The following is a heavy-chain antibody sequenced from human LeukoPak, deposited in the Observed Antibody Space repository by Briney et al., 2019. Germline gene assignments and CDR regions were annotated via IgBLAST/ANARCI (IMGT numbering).Heavy chain of an antibody. CDR1: GFTFSSYA. Sequence: GGSLRLSCAASGFTFSSYAMSWVRQAPGKGLEWVSAISGSGGSTYYADSVKGRFTIPRDNSKNTLYLQMNSLRAEDTAVYYCAKDHCSSTSCYGDDYYYGMDVWGQGTTVTVSS. CDR3: AKDHCSSTSCYGDDYYYGMDV. D-gene: IGHD2-2*01. CDR2: ISGSGGST. J-gene: IGHJ6*02. V-gene: IGHV3-23*01.